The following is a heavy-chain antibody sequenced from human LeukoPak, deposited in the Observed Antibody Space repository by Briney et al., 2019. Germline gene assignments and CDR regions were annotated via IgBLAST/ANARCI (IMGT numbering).Heavy chain of an antibody. D-gene: IGHD3-22*01. V-gene: IGHV4-34*01. J-gene: IGHJ3*02. CDR2: INHSGST. CDR1: GESFSGYY. CDR3: AGAYYEVGGAFDI. Sequence: PSETLSLTCAVYGESFSGYYWSWIRQPPGKGLEWIGEINHSGSTNYNPSLKSRVTISVDTSKNQFSLKLSSMTAADTAVYYCAGAYYEVGGAFDIWGQGTMVTVSS.